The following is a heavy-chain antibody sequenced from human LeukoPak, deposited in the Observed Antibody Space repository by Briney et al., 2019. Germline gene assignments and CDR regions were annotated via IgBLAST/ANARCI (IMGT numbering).Heavy chain of an antibody. Sequence: MSSETLSLTCTVSGGSITSYYWSWIRQPPGKGLEWIGFIYYSGNTNYNPSLKSRVSISVDTSKNQFSVKLTSVTAADTAVYYCARTGKNWETGCGMDVWDQGTTVTVSS. CDR1: GGSITSYY. CDR2: IYYSGNT. CDR3: ARTGKNWETGCGMDV. V-gene: IGHV4-59*01. D-gene: IGHD7-27*01. J-gene: IGHJ6*02.